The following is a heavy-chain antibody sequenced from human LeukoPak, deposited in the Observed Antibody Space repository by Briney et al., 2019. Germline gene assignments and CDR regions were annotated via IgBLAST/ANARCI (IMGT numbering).Heavy chain of an antibody. J-gene: IGHJ4*02. CDR3: TRIWFGELLYDY. CDR1: GFTFGDYA. V-gene: IGHV3-49*04. CDR2: IRSKAYGGTT. D-gene: IGHD3-10*01. Sequence: GGSLRLSCTASGFTFGDYAMGWVRQAPGKGLEWVGFIRSKAYGGTTEYAASVKGRFTISRDDSKSIAYLQMNSLKTEDTAVYYCTRIWFGELLYDYWGQGTLVTVSS.